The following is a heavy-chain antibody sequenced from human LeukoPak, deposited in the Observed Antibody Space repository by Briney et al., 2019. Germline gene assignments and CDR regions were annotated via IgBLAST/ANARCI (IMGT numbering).Heavy chain of an antibody. CDR2: IYTSGST. V-gene: IGHV4-4*07. CDR3: ARAPLFGVVHYFDY. D-gene: IGHD3-3*01. CDR1: GGSISSYY. Sequence: SETLSLTCTVSGGSISSYYWSWIRQPAGRGLEWIGRIYTSGSTNYNPSLKSRVTMSVDTSKNQFSLKLSSVTAADTAVYYCARAPLFGVVHYFDYWGQGTLVTVSS. J-gene: IGHJ4*02.